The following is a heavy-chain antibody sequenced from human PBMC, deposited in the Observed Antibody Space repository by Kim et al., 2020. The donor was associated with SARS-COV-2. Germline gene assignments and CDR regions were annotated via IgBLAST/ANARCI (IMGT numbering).Heavy chain of an antibody. V-gene: IGHV3-23*01. J-gene: IGHJ4*02. Sequence: YSASVKGRFIISRDISKNMVDLQMNSLRAEDTAVYYCAKTIVEARFFDYWGPGTLVTVSS. D-gene: IGHD6-6*01. CDR3: AKTIVEARFFDY.